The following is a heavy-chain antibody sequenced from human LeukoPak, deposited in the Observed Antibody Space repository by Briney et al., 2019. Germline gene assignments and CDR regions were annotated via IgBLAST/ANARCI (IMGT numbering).Heavy chain of an antibody. J-gene: IGHJ4*02. CDR3: AREISGYSDY. CDR2: INANSGDT. V-gene: IGHV1-2*02. Sequence: ASVKVSCKASGYTFTGYYMHWVRQAPGQGLEWKGWINANSGDTKYAQKFQGRVTMTRDTSISTAYMELSRLRSDDTAMYYCAREISGYSDYWGQGTLVTVSS. D-gene: IGHD3-22*01. CDR1: GYTFTGYY.